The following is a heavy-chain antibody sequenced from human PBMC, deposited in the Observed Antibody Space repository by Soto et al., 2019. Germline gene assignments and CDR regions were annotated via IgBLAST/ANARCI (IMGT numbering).Heavy chain of an antibody. J-gene: IGHJ4*02. D-gene: IGHD6-13*01. Sequence: GGSLRLSCAASGFTFSNYAVTWVRQAPGKGLEWVSTISGSGGCTYYADSVKGRFTISRDNSKNTLYLQMNSLRAEDTAVYYCAKDQGSSWYEIDYWGQGTLVTVSS. CDR2: ISGSGGCT. V-gene: IGHV3-23*01. CDR3: AKDQGSSWYEIDY. CDR1: GFTFSNYA.